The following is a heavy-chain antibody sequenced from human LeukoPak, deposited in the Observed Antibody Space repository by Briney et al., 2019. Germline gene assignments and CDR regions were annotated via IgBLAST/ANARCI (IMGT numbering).Heavy chain of an antibody. CDR2: VYTTGNT. CDR1: GGSMRSYY. V-gene: IGHV4-4*07. CDR3: ARGRYSSGWFKEKTWFDP. D-gene: IGHD6-19*01. Sequence: NPSETLSLTCTVSGGSMRSYYWSWIRQPAGKGLEWIGRVYTTGNTNYNPSLQSRVTMSVDTSKNQFSLKLYSVTAADTAVYYCARGRYSSGWFKEKTWFDPWGQGALVTVSS. J-gene: IGHJ5*02.